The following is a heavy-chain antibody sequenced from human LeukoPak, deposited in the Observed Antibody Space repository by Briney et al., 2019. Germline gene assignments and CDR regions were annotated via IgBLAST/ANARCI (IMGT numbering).Heavy chain of an antibody. J-gene: IGHJ4*02. CDR1: GFTFSSYS. D-gene: IGHD3-22*01. CDR2: ISSSSSYI. CDR3: ARDLLNYYDSSGYCDY. V-gene: IGHV3-21*01. Sequence: PGGSLRLSCAASGFTFSSYSMNWVRQAPGRGLEWVSSISSSSSYIYYADSVKGRFTISRDNAKNSLYLQMNSLRAEDTAVYYCARDLLNYYDSSGYCDYWGQGTLVTVSS.